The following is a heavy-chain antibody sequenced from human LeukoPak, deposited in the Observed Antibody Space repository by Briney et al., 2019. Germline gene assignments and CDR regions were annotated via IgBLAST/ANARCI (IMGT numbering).Heavy chain of an antibody. CDR2: IKTKTDGEAT. J-gene: IGHJ5*02. Sequence: PGGSLRLSCAASGFTFSNAWMSWVRQAPGKGLEWVGRIKTKTDGEATDYAVPVKGRFTISRDDSKNTLYLQMNSLKTEDTAVYYCTTATLGYCINGVCERFDPWGQGTLVTVSS. V-gene: IGHV3-15*01. CDR3: TTATLGYCINGVCERFDP. CDR1: GFTFSNAW. D-gene: IGHD2-8*01.